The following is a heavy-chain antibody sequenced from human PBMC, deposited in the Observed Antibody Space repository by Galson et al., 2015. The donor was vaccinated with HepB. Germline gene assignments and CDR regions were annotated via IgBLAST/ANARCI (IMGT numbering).Heavy chain of an antibody. CDR3: ARSDYGDYLYYFDY. CDR1: GYTFTRYG. D-gene: IGHD4-17*01. Sequence: SVKVSCKASGYTFTRYGISWVRQAPGQGLEWMGWISGYNGNTNYAQKLQGRVTMTTDTSTSTAYMELRSLRSDDTAVYYCARSDYGDYLYYFDYWGQGTPVTVSS. CDR2: ISGYNGNT. V-gene: IGHV1-18*04. J-gene: IGHJ4*02.